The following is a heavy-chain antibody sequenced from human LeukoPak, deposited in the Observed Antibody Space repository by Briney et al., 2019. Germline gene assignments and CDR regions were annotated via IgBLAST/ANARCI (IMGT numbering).Heavy chain of an antibody. Sequence: ASVKVSCKASGHTFTNYYMHWVRQAPGQGLEWMGMISPSGDRTTYAQRFQGRVTMTRYTSTSTLYMDLSSLRSDDTAVFYCARGDGYNWFAYWGQGTLVTVSS. D-gene: IGHD5-24*01. V-gene: IGHV1-46*01. J-gene: IGHJ5*01. CDR1: GHTFTNYY. CDR2: ISPSGDRT. CDR3: ARGDGYNWFAY.